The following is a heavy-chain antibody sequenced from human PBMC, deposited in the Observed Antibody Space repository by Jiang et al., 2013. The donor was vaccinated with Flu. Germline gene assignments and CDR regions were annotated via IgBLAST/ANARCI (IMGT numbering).Heavy chain of an antibody. Sequence: GAEVKKPGSSVKVSCKASGGTFSSNAISWVRQAPGQGLEWMGGIVPIFGTANYAQKFQGRVTITADKSTSTVYMEVTSLRSEDTAVYYCARGPDSGNFYYFYWGQGTLVTVSS. CDR2: IVPIFGTA. D-gene: IGHD3-22*01. V-gene: IGHV1-69*06. J-gene: IGHJ4*02. CDR1: GGTFSSNA. CDR3: ARGPDSGNFYYFY.